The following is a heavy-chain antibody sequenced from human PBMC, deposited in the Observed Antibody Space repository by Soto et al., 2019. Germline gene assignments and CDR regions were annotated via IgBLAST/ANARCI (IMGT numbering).Heavy chain of an antibody. D-gene: IGHD1-26*01. CDR1: GGSISSSSYY. V-gene: IGHV4-39*01. CDR3: ARRGGVGATTYDY. J-gene: IGHJ4*02. CDR2: IYYSGST. Sequence: QLQLQESGPGLVKPSETLSLTCTVSGGSISSSSYYWGWIRQPPGKGLEWIGSIYYSGSTYYHPSLKSRVTISVDTSKNQFSLKLSSVTAADTAVYYCARRGGVGATTYDYWGQGTLVTVSS.